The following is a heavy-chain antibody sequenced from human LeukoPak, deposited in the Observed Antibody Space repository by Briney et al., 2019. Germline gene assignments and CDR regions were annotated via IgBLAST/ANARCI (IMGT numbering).Heavy chain of an antibody. CDR1: GFIFGNYA. D-gene: IGHD6-19*01. V-gene: IGHV3-9*03. CDR2: SSWNSGSI. CDR3: AKVRSGWYAFVY. Sequence: GRSLRLSCAASGFIFGNYAMHWVRQAPGKGLEGVSGSSWNSGSIGYADSVKGRLSISRDNAKNALYLQRNSLRAEDIALYYWAKVRSGWYAFVYGGQGTLVTVSS. J-gene: IGHJ4*02.